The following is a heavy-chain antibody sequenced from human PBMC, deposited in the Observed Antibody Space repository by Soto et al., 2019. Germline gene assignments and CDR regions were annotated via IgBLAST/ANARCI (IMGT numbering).Heavy chain of an antibody. CDR1: GGSISSSGYY. Sequence: QLQLQESGPGLVKPSETLSLTCTVSGGSISSSGYYWGWIRQPPGKGLEWIGNIYYSGSTNYNPSLKSLVTSCVVTSRNQVSLTVSSVTAAATAAYSGVRRSYYGSGSSFDYWGQGTLFTVCS. CDR2: IYYSGST. D-gene: IGHD3-10*01. CDR3: VRRSYYGSGSSFDY. V-gene: IGHV4-39*01. J-gene: IGHJ4*02.